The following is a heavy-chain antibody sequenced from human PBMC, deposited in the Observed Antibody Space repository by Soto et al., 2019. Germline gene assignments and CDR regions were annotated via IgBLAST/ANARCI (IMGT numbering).Heavy chain of an antibody. CDR2: IYYSGST. D-gene: IGHD4-17*01. J-gene: IGHJ4*02. CDR3: ARPEGDYDSYFDY. Sequence: KPSETLSLTCTVSGGSISSSSYYWGWIRQPPGKGLEWIGSIYYSGSTYYNPSLKSRVTISVDTSKNQFSLKLSSVTAADTAVYYCARPEGDYDSYFDYWGQGTLVTVSS. CDR1: GGSISSSSYY. V-gene: IGHV4-39*01.